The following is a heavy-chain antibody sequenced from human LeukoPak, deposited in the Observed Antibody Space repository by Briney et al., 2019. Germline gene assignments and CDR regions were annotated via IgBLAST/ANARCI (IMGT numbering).Heavy chain of an antibody. CDR3: ARDHYYDSSGYYVGGY. V-gene: IGHV3-48*01. J-gene: IGHJ4*02. D-gene: IGHD3-22*01. CDR2: ISSSSSTI. Sequence: GGSLRLSCAASGFTFSSYSMNWVRQAPGKGLEWVSYISSSSSTIYYADSVKGRFTISRDNSKNTLYLQMNSLRAEDTAVYYCARDHYYDSSGYYVGGYWGQGTLVTVSS. CDR1: GFTFSSYS.